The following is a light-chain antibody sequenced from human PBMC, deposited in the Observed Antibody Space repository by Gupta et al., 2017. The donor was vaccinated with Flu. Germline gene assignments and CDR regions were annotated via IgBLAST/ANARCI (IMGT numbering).Light chain of an antibody. Sequence: NVTSACSGSRPNIENNPGSWYQQQPGTSPTLVIYENTKRPAVSPDRFSGSKSVTSATLGITGSQTGDEADYYCGTWDSSLRAGVLRGGTKLTVL. CDR1: RPNIENNP. V-gene: IGLV1-51*02. J-gene: IGLJ3*02. CDR3: GTWDSSLRAGV. CDR2: ENT.